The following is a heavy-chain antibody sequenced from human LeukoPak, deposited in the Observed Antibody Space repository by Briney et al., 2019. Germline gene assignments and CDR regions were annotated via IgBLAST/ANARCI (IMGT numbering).Heavy chain of an antibody. J-gene: IGHJ3*02. CDR3: ARPCSSTSCYEAFDI. CDR2: IYTSGST. Sequence: SETLSLTCTVSGGSISSYYWSWIRQPAGKGLEWIGRIYTSGSTNYNPSLKSRVTMSVDTSKNQFSLKLSPVTAADTAVYYCARPCSSTSCYEAFDIWGQGTMVTVSS. V-gene: IGHV4-4*07. CDR1: GGSISSYY. D-gene: IGHD2-2*01.